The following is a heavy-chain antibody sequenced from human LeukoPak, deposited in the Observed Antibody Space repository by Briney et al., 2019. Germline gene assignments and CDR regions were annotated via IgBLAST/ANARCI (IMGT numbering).Heavy chain of an antibody. D-gene: IGHD2-8*01. V-gene: IGHV4-31*03. CDR3: TSGIIMETVWIDP. CDR1: VESISSGGYY. J-gene: IGHJ5*02. CDR2: IYYSGTT. Sequence: SETLSLTCTVSVESISSGGYYWSRIRQHPGKGLEWIGYIYYSGTTFYNPSLQSRLTISVDTSKIQFSPNLSYMNSQRTAVSFGTSGIIMETVWIDPWGQGTLVTVSS.